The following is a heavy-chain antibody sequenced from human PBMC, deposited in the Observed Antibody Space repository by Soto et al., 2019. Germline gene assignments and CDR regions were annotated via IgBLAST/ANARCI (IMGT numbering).Heavy chain of an antibody. CDR3: ARARGDDGGLADY. V-gene: IGHV3-9*01. D-gene: IGHD2-21*01. J-gene: IGHJ4*02. CDR2: ISWNSGNI. Sequence: EVQLVESGGGLVQPGRSLRLSCAASGFTFDDYAMHWVRQAPGKGLEGVSGISWNSGNIDYADSVKGRFTISRDNAKNSLYLQLNSLSTGATALDYCARARGDDGGLADYWGQGTLVTVSS. CDR1: GFTFDDYA.